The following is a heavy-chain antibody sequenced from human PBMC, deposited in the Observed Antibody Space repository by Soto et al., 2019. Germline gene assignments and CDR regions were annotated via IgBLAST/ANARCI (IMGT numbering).Heavy chain of an antibody. V-gene: IGHV3-30*18. Sequence: QVQLVESGGGVVQPGRSLRLSCAASGFTFSGYGMHWVRQAPGKGLEWVAVISYDGSNKYYADSVKGRFTISRDNSKNTLYLQMNSLIADDTAVYYCAKDPRGVVVAATALFDYWGQGTLVTVSS. CDR2: ISYDGSNK. J-gene: IGHJ4*02. CDR3: AKDPRGVVVAATALFDY. CDR1: GFTFSGYG. D-gene: IGHD2-15*01.